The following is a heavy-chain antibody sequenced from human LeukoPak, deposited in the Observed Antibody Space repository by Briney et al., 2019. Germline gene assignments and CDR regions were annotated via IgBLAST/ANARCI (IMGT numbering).Heavy chain of an antibody. CDR1: GFTFDDYA. CDR3: AASRGEQLANLDY. D-gene: IGHD6-6*01. J-gene: IGHJ4*02. CDR2: ISWNSGSI. V-gene: IGHV3-9*03. Sequence: PGGSLRLSCAASGFTFDDYAMHWVRQAPGKGLEWVSGISWNSGSIGYADSVKGRFTISRDNAKNSLYLQMNSLRAEDMALYYCAASRGEQLANLDYWGQGTLVTVSS.